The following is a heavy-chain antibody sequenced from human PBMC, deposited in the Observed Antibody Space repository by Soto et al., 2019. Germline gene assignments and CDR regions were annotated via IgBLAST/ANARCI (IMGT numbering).Heavy chain of an antibody. D-gene: IGHD3-10*01. CDR3: ASSYGSGYRAFDY. Sequence: QVQLVQSGAEVKRPGSSVKVSCEASGDTFNFYSINWVRQAPGVGLEWVGRVNPILSMSNYAQRFQGRVTMTAAKSTSTAYMELRSLRSEDTAIYYCASSYGSGYRAFDYWGQGALVTVSS. CDR1: GDTFNFYS. V-gene: IGHV1-69*02. CDR2: VNPILSMS. J-gene: IGHJ4*02.